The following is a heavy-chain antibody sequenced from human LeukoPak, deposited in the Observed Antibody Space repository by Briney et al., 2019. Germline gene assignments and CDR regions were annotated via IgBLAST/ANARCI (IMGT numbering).Heavy chain of an antibody. Sequence: KPGGSLRLSCAASGFTFSNFGINWARQAPGKGLEWVSSISSSSSYISYADSVKGRFTISRDNAKNSLDLQMNSLRAEDTAVYYCAIDRYSSGWYTFDYWGQGTLVTVSS. D-gene: IGHD6-19*01. CDR1: GFTFSNFG. J-gene: IGHJ4*02. CDR3: AIDRYSSGWYTFDY. V-gene: IGHV3-21*01. CDR2: ISSSSSYI.